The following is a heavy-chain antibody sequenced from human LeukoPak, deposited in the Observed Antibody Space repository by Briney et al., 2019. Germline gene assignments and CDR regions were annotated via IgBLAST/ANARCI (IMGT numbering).Heavy chain of an antibody. J-gene: IGHJ4*02. V-gene: IGHV4-4*02. CDR1: GGSISSSNW. D-gene: IGHD4-17*01. CDR2: IYDSGST. CDR3: ARETTTVTTYWTSQYYFDY. Sequence: SETLSLTCAVSGGSISSSNWWSWVRQPPGKGLEWIGEIYDSGSTNYNPSLKSRVTISVDKSKNQFSLKLSSVTAADTAVYYCARETTTVTTYWTSQYYFDYWGQGTLVTVSS.